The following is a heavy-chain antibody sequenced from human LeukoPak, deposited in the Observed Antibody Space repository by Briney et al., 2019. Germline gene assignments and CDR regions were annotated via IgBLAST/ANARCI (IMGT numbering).Heavy chain of an antibody. CDR2: ISYDGPNR. CDR3: ARVMMPMVGGAYAFDI. D-gene: IGHD3-10*01. V-gene: IGHV3-30-3*01. CDR1: VYCFSDYA. Sequence: GRSLRLSCAASVYCFSDYAIHGLRQAPGKGLEWVAVISYDGPNREYGDSVKGRFIISRDNSNTTVYLQMTSRRAEDTAVHYCARVMMPMVGGAYAFDIWGQGTMVTVSS. J-gene: IGHJ3*02.